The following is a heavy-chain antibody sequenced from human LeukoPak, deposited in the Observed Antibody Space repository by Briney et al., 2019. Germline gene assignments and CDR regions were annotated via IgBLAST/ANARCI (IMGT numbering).Heavy chain of an antibody. CDR3: ARAGDPYYYDSSGPTVFDY. J-gene: IGHJ4*02. Sequence: SETLSLTCTVSGGSISSYYWSWIRQPPGKGLEWIGYIYYSGSTNYNPSLKSRVTISVDTSKNQFSLKLSSVTAADTAVYYCARAGDPYYYDSSGPTVFDYWGQGTLVTVSS. CDR1: GGSISSYY. CDR2: IYYSGST. V-gene: IGHV4-59*01. D-gene: IGHD3-22*01.